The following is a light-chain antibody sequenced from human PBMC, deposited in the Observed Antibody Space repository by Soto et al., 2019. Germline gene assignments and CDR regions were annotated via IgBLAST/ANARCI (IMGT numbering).Light chain of an antibody. Sequence: DIQLTQTPSTLSASIGDRVTITFRASQSLSGWLAWYQQKPGKAPKLLIYKASSLESGVPSRFSGSGSGTEFTLTISSLQPDDFATYYCQQYNSYSGKFGQGTKVEIK. CDR2: KAS. CDR1: QSLSGW. V-gene: IGKV1-5*03. CDR3: QQYNSYSGK. J-gene: IGKJ1*01.